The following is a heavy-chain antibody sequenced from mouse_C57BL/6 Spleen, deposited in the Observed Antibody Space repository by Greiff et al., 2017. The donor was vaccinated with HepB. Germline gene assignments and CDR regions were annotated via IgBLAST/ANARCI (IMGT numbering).Heavy chain of an antibody. J-gene: IGHJ4*01. V-gene: IGHV5-17*01. CDR2: ISSGSSTI. D-gene: IGHD2-5*01. CDR1: GFTFSDYG. Sequence: EVNLVESGGGLVKPGGSLKLSCAASGFTFSDYGMHWVRQAPEKGLEWVAYISSGSSTIYYADTVKGRFTISRDNAKNTLFLQMTSLRSEDTAMYYCASYSNLGGYAMDYWGQGTSVTVSS. CDR3: ASYSNLGGYAMDY.